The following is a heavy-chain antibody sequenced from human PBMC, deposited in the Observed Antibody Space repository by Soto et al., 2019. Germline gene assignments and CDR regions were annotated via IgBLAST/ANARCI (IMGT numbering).Heavy chain of an antibody. CDR1: GDSINSDKYY. Sequence: QLQLQESGPGLVKPSETLSLTCSVSGDSINSDKYYWGWIRQPPGKGLEWIGSIYFRGNTYYNPSVQTRVTISLDKSKSQFSLKLNSVTAADSAVYFCARLEGLATISYCFDFWGQGALVTVSS. CDR2: IYFRGNT. D-gene: IGHD3-9*01. V-gene: IGHV4-39*01. J-gene: IGHJ4*02. CDR3: ARLEGLATISYCFDF.